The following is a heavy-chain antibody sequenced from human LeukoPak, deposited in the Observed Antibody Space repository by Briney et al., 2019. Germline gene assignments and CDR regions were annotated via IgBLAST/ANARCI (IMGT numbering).Heavy chain of an antibody. CDR1: GFTFRSFS. D-gene: IGHD4-23*01. J-gene: IGHJ3*02. Sequence: GGSLRLSCAASGFTFRSFSMNWVRQAPGKGLEWVSYISSSGSTIYYADSVKGRFTISRDNAKNSLYLQMDSLRDEDTAVYYCARGGYGANDDAFDIWGQGTMVTVSS. CDR3: ARGGYGANDDAFDI. V-gene: IGHV3-48*02. CDR2: ISSSGSTI.